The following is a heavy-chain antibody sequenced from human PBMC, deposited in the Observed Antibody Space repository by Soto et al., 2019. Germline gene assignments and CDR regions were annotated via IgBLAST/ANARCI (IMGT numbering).Heavy chain of an antibody. Sequence: ETLSLTCTVSGGSISSTTYSWGWIRQPPGKGLEWIGTIYYSGSTYYNPSLKSRVTISVDTSKNQFSLKVNSVTAADTAIYYCARHGYYPYPYFDYWGQGTLVTVSS. V-gene: IGHV4-39*01. CDR2: IYYSGST. CDR1: GGSISSTTYS. J-gene: IGHJ4*02. D-gene: IGHD5-18*01. CDR3: ARHGYYPYPYFDY.